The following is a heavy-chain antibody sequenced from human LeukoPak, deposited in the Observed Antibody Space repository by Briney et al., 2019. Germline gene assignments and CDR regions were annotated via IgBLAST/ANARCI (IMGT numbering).Heavy chain of an antibody. Sequence: SETLSLTCTVSGGSISSYYWSWLRQPPGKGLEWIGYIYYTGSTNYNPSLKSRVSMSVDTSKNQFSLKLSSVTAADTAVYYCARARGYLDYWGQGTLVTVSS. CDR1: GGSISSYY. CDR2: IYYTGST. J-gene: IGHJ4*02. D-gene: IGHD3-22*01. V-gene: IGHV4-59*01. CDR3: ARARGYLDY.